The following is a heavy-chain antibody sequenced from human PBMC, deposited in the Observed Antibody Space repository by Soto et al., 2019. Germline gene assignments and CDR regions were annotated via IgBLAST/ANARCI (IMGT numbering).Heavy chain of an antibody. V-gene: IGHV4-39*01. J-gene: IGHJ6*02. CDR2: IYYSGST. CDR1: GGSISSSSYY. D-gene: IGHD3-22*01. Sequence: SETLSLTCTVSGGSISSSSYYWGWIRQPPGKGLEWIGSIYYSGSTYYNPSLKSRVTISVDTSKNQFSLKLSSVTAADTAVYYCARKRSGLLTPRGMDVWGQGTTVTVSS. CDR3: ARKRSGLLTPRGMDV.